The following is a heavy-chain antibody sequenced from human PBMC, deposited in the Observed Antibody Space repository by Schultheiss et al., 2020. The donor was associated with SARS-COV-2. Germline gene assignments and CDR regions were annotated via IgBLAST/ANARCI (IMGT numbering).Heavy chain of an antibody. Sequence: GESLKISCAASGFTFSSSWMHWVCQAPGKGLEWVSAISGSGGSTYYADSVKGRFTISRDNAKNTLYLQMNSLRAEDTAVYYCARLIVVVTAIQVPLDYWGQGTLVTVSS. J-gene: IGHJ4*02. V-gene: IGHV3-23*01. CDR2: ISGSGGST. CDR1: GFTFSSSW. D-gene: IGHD2-21*02. CDR3: ARLIVVVTAIQVPLDY.